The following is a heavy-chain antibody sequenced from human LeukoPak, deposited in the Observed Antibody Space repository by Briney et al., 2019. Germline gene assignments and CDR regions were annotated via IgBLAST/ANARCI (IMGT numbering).Heavy chain of an antibody. Sequence: SETLSLTCTVSGGSISSSSYYWGWIRQPPGKGLEWIGSIYYSGSTYYNPSLKSRVTISVDTSKNQFSLKLSSVTAADTAVYYCARALTTRITMIVVVDDAFDIWGQGTMVTVSS. V-gene: IGHV4-39*07. CDR3: ARALTTRITMIVVVDDAFDI. J-gene: IGHJ3*02. D-gene: IGHD3-22*01. CDR2: IYYSGST. CDR1: GGSISSSSYY.